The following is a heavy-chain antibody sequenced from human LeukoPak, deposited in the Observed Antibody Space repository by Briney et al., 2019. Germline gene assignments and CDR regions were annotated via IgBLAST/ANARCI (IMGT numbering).Heavy chain of an antibody. CDR2: IIPIFGAA. CDR3: ATHLGGATTPFDY. V-gene: IGHV1-69*05. CDR1: GGTFSSYA. Sequence: GSSVKVSCKASGGTFSSYAISWVRQAPGHGLEWMGRIIPIFGAANYAQKFQGRVTITTDESTSTAYMELSSLRSEDTAVYYCATHLGGATTPFDYWGPGTLVTVSS. J-gene: IGHJ4*02. D-gene: IGHD1-26*01.